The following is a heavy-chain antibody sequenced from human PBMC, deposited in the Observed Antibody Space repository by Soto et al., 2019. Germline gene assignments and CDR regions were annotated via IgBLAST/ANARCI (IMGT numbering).Heavy chain of an antibody. J-gene: IGHJ6*02. D-gene: IGHD3-10*01. CDR1: GFTFSSYA. CDR2: ISCSGGST. V-gene: IGHV3-23*01. Sequence: RLSCAASGFTFSSYAMSWVRQAPGKGLEWVSAISCSGGSTYYADSVKGLFTISRDNSKNTLYLQMNSLRAEDTAVYYCAKDDDYYGSGSASGYYYYYYGMDVWGQGTTVTVSS. CDR3: AKDDDYYGSGSASGYYYYYYGMDV.